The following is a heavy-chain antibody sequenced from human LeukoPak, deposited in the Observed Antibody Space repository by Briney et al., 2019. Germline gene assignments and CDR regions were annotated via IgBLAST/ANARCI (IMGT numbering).Heavy chain of an antibody. Sequence: GWSMRSCSAASYINFDTYAMHWVHLPPGHGLEWVVIIWHDGSHKFYPNSFRGQVTISRDNSKNTVYLQMNNLRPDDTAVYYCAREIFGSGSYPDFWGQGTLVTVSS. CDR1: YINFDTYA. J-gene: IGHJ4*02. CDR2: IWHDGSHK. D-gene: IGHD3-10*01. V-gene: IGHV3-33*01. CDR3: AREIFGSGSYPDF.